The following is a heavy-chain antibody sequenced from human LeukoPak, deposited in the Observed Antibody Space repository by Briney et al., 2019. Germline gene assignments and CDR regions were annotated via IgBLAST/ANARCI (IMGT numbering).Heavy chain of an antibody. CDR1: GFTFSYYS. V-gene: IGHV3-48*01. J-gene: IGHJ4*02. D-gene: IGHD2-2*01. Sequence: GGSLRLSCAASGFTFSYYSMNWVRQAPGKGLEWVSHISDSSETKYYADSVQGRFTISRDNAKNSLYLQMNSLRAEDTAVYYCARAPGVPAARLDYWGKGALVTVSS. CDR2: ISDSSETK. CDR3: ARAPGVPAARLDY.